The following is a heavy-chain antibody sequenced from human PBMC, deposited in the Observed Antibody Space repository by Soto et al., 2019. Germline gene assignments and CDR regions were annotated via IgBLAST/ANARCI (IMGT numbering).Heavy chain of an antibody. CDR3: ARDVAVPGESDRFDY. Sequence: QVQLQESGPGLVKPSGTLSLTCAVSGDSISTNKWWSWLRQPPGKGLERIGEVYHNGLTNDNSSLKSRVAMSVDTSKNHFSLVLTSGTAADTAIYYCARDVAVPGESDRFDYWDQGTLVTVSS. CDR1: GDSISTNKW. V-gene: IGHV4-4*02. J-gene: IGHJ4*02. D-gene: IGHD6-19*01. CDR2: VYHNGLT.